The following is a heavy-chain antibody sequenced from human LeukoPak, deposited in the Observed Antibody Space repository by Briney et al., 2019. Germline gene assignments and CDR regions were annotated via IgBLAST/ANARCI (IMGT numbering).Heavy chain of an antibody. CDR1: GFTFSDYY. J-gene: IGHJ6*02. CDR2: ISSSGSTI. CDR3: ARRGRGVAAAVKGMDV. V-gene: IGHV3-11*01. D-gene: IGHD6-13*01. Sequence: PGGSLRLSCAASGFTFSDYYMSWIRQAPGKGLEWVSYISSSGSTIYYADSVKGRFTISRDNSKSTLYLQMNSLRAEDTAVYYCARRGRGVAAAVKGMDVWGQGTTVTVSS.